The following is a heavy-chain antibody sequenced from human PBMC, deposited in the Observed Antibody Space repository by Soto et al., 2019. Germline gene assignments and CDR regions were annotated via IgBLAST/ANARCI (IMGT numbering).Heavy chain of an antibody. V-gene: IGHV3-7*03. CDR1: GFTFSSYW. D-gene: IGHD5-18*01. CDR3: ARLYSYGYWYFDL. J-gene: IGHJ2*01. Sequence: GGSLRLSCAASGFTFSSYWMSWVRQAPGKGLEWVANIKQDGSEKYYVDSVKGRFTISRDNAKNSLYLQMNSLRAEDTAVYYCARLYSYGYWYFDLWGRGTLVTVSS. CDR2: IKQDGSEK.